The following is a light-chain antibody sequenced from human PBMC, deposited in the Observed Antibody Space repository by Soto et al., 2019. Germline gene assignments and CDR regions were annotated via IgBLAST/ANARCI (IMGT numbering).Light chain of an antibody. CDR3: QQYNNWPPLT. CDR1: QSVSSN. V-gene: IGKV3-15*01. J-gene: IGKJ4*02. Sequence: EIVMTQSPATLSVSPGEGATLSCRASQSVSSNLAWYQQEPGQAPRLLIYAASTRATGIPARFSGSGSGTKFTLTISSLQSEDFAVYYCQQYNNWPPLTFGGGTKVDIK. CDR2: AAS.